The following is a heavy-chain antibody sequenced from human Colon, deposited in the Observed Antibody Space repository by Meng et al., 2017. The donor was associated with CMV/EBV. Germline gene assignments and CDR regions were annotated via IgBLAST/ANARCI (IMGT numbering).Heavy chain of an antibody. V-gene: IGHV3-48*04. CDR3: ARLSGNSRMDV. J-gene: IGHJ6*02. Sequence: GGSLRLSCAASGFTFSSYTMTWVRQAPGKGLEWVSFIGSNSSAIYYADSLKGRFTVSRDNANNSLFLQMDSLRAEDTAVYYCARLSGNSRMDVWGQGTTGTVSS. CDR2: IGSNSSAI. CDR1: GFTFSSYT. D-gene: IGHD1-26*01.